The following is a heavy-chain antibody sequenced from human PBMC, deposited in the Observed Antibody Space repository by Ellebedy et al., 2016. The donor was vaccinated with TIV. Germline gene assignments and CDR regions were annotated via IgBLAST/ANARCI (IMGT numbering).Heavy chain of an antibody. J-gene: IGHJ6*02. CDR2: IYTSGST. Sequence: MPSETLSPTCTVSGGSISSYYWSWIRQPAGKGLEWIGRIYTSGSTNYNPSLKSRVTMSVATSKNQFSLKLSSVTAADTAVYYCARGSTFYGMDVWGQGTTVTVSS. CDR1: GGSISSYY. CDR3: ARGSTFYGMDV. D-gene: IGHD2-2*01. V-gene: IGHV4-4*07.